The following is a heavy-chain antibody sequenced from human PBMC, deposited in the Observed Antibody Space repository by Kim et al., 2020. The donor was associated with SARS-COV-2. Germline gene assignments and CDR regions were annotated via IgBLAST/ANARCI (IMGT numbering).Heavy chain of an antibody. Sequence: EKYFVDSVQGRFTISRDNTKSALYLQRSGLRAEDTAVYYCARARGGYDLDYWGQGTLVTVSS. CDR3: ARARGGYDLDY. D-gene: IGHD5-12*01. CDR2: EK. V-gene: IGHV3-7*01. J-gene: IGHJ4*02.